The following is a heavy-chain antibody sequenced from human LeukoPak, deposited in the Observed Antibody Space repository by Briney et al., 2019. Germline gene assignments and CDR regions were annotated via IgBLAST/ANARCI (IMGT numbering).Heavy chain of an antibody. V-gene: IGHV5-51*01. CDR3: ARLLGKQWLSRTGKDY. D-gene: IGHD3-22*01. CDR1: GYSFTSYW. J-gene: IGHJ4*02. CDR2: IYPGDSDT. Sequence: GESLQISCKGSGYSFTSYWIGWVRPLPGKGLEWMGIIYPGDSDTRYSPSFQGQVTISADKSISTAYLQWSSLKASDTAMYYCARLLGKQWLSRTGKDYWGQGTLVTVSS.